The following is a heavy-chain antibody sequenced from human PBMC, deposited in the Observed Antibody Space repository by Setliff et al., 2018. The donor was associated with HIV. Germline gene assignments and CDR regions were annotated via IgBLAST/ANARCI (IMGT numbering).Heavy chain of an antibody. J-gene: IGHJ5*02. D-gene: IGHD3-22*01. V-gene: IGHV4-39*01. CDR1: GGPISNSRYY. CDR2: IYYSGST. CDR3: AGRVYYYDSSGYLREEGFDP. Sequence: SETLSLTCTVSGGPISNSRYYWSWIRQPPGKGLEWIGSIYYSGSTYYNPSLKSRVTISVDTSKNQFSLKLSSVTAADAAVYYCAGRVYYYDSSGYLREEGFDPWGQGTLVTVSS.